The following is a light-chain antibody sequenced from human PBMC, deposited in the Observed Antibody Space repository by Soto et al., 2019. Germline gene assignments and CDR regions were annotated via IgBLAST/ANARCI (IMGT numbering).Light chain of an antibody. CDR2: EVS. J-gene: IGLJ1*01. V-gene: IGLV2-14*01. CDR1: SSDVGGYNY. Sequence: QSALTQPASVSGSPGQSITITCTGTSSDVGGYNYVSWFQHHPGKAPRLMIYEVSDRPSGVSNRFSGSKSGNTASLTISGLQAEDEADYYCSSFTSDITYVFGTGTKVTVL. CDR3: SSFTSDITYV.